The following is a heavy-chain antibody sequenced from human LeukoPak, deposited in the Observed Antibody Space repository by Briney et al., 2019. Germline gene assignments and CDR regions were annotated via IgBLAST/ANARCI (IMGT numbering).Heavy chain of an antibody. CDR2: INHSGST. V-gene: IGHV4-34*01. D-gene: IGHD2-2*01. CDR1: GGPFSGYY. CDR3: ARSWNIVVVPAAIFRFDP. J-gene: IGHJ5*02. Sequence: SETLSLTCAVYGGPFSGYYWSWIRQPPGKGLEWIGEINHSGSTNYNPSLKSRVTISVDTSKNQFSLKLSSVTAADTAVYYCARSWNIVVVPAAIFRFDPWGQGTLVTVSS.